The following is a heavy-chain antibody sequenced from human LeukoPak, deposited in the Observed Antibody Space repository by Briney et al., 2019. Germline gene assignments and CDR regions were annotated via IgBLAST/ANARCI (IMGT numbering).Heavy chain of an antibody. CDR2: ISGSGGST. D-gene: IGHD3-22*01. CDR3: APHPSSGYYAY. V-gene: IGHV3-23*01. J-gene: IGHJ4*02. CDR1: GFTFSSYA. Sequence: GGSLRLSCAASGFTFSSYAMSWVRQAPGKGLEWVSAISGSGGSTYYADSVKGRFTISRDNSKNTLYLQMNSPRAEDTAVYYCAPHPSSGYYAYWGQGTLVTVSS.